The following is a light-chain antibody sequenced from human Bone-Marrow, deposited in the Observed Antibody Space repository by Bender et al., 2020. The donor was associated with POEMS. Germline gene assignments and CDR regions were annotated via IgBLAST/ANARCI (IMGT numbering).Light chain of an antibody. V-gene: IGLV6-57*02. CDR3: QSFHSDDYWV. Sequence: NFMLTQPHSVSESPGKTVTISCTGSRGSIASHYVQWYQQRPGRAPTTVIYEDNRRPSGVPDRFSGSIDSSSNSASLTISGLKTEDEADYYCQSFHSDDYWVFGGGTKLTVL. J-gene: IGLJ3*02. CDR2: EDN. CDR1: RGSIASHY.